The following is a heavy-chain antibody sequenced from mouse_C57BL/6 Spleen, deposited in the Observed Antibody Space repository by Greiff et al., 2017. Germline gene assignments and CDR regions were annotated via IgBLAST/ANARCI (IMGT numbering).Heavy chain of an antibody. Sequence: QVQLQQSGPELVKPGASVKISCKASGYAFSSSWMNWVKQRPGKGLEWIGRISPGDGGTNYNGKFKGKATLPADKASSTAYMQLSSLTSEDSAVYFCARGGYGNTWFAYWGQGTLVTVSA. CDR1: GYAFSSSW. D-gene: IGHD2-10*02. J-gene: IGHJ3*01. CDR3: ARGGYGNTWFAY. CDR2: ISPGDGGT. V-gene: IGHV1-82*01.